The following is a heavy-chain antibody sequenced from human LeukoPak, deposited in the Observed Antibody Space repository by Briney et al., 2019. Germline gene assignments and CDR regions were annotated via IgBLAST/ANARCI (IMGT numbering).Heavy chain of an antibody. CDR1: GSTFTRYY. CDR3: ARTYSSSWSYCDS. Sequence: ASVKVSCKASGSTFTRYYIHWVRQAPGQGLDWTGMINPSSGSTRFAQMFQGRVTMTRDTSTSAVYMELSSLTSEDTAMYYCARTYSSSWSYCDSWGQGTLVTVSS. V-gene: IGHV1-46*01. CDR2: INPSSGST. D-gene: IGHD6-13*01. J-gene: IGHJ4*02.